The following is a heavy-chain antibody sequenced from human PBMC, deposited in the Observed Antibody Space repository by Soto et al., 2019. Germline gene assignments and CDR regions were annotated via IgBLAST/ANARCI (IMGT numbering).Heavy chain of an antibody. D-gene: IGHD2-15*01. CDR3: ARGCNGGTCFLLSF. Sequence: GSVKVSCKASGYAFRGYQMNWLRQPPRQGLEWVGWINPDSGGTNYAEKFQGRGIMTRDTAISTIYMELSSLTSDDTAAYYCARGCNGGTCFLLSFWGQGTLVTVSS. CDR1: GYAFRGYQ. V-gene: IGHV1-2*02. J-gene: IGHJ4*02. CDR2: INPDSGGT.